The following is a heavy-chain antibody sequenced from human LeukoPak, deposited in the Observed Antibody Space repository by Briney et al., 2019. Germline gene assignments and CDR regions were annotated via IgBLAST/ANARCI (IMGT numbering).Heavy chain of an antibody. J-gene: IGHJ4*02. V-gene: IGHV3-23*01. CDR3: AKDFGYCINGVCYGTPFDY. Sequence: GGSLRLSCAASGFTFSSYAMSWVRQAPGKGLEWVSGISGSGGSTYYADSVKGRFTISRDNSKNTRYLQMNGLRAEDTAVYYCAKDFGYCINGVCYGTPFDYWGQGTLVTVSS. CDR2: ISGSGGST. CDR1: GFTFSSYA. D-gene: IGHD2-8*01.